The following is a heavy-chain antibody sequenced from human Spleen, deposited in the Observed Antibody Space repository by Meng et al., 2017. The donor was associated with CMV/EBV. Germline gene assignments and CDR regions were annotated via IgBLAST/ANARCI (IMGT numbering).Heavy chain of an antibody. CDR2: VTWNSGKI. Sequence: GGSLRLSCAASGFTVSSNYMSWVRQAPGKGLEWVSGVTWNSGKIMYAESVKGRFIISRDNVRNTLYLQMNSLRTEDTALYYCTRDVYSATTHYYYYYAMDAWGRGTTVTVSS. D-gene: IGHD6-13*01. J-gene: IGHJ6*02. CDR1: GFTVSSNY. CDR3: TRDVYSATTHYYYYYAMDA. V-gene: IGHV3-20*04.